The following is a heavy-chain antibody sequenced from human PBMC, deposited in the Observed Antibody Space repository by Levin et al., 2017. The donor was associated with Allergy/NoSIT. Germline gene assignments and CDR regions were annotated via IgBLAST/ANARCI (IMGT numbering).Heavy chain of an antibody. J-gene: IGHJ4*02. CDR1: GYSFSSYW. Sequence: HGESLKISCKSSGYSFSSYWIGWVRQMPGKGLEWMGIIYPGDSDTRYSPSFPGQVTISVDKTISTAYLQWSSLKASDTAMYYCARVGAVAGTSADYWGQGTLVTVSS. V-gene: IGHV5-51*01. CDR2: IYPGDSDT. CDR3: ARVGAVAGTSADY. D-gene: IGHD6-19*01.